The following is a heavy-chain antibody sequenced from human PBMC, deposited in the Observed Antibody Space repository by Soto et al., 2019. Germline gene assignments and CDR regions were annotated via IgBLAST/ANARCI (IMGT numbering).Heavy chain of an antibody. V-gene: IGHV1-8*01. J-gene: IGHJ6*02. CDR2: MKPNSGNT. CDR3: AREKTSYGMDV. CDR1: GYTFTSYD. Sequence: QVQLVQYGAEVKKPGASVKVSCKASGYTFTSYDINWVRQATGQGLEWMGWMKPNSGNTGYAQKFQGRVTMTRNTSISTAYKELSSLRSEYTAVYYCAREKTSYGMDVWGQGTTVTVSS.